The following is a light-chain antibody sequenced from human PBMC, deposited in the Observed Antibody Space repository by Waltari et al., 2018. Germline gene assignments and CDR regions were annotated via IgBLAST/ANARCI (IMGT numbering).Light chain of an antibody. Sequence: QSALTQPASVSGSPGQSITISCTGTSSDIGAYNLSSWYQQHPGKAPKVIIEGVTERPSGVSDRFSGSKSANTASLTISGLQAEDEADYYCCSYADGTTSVFGGGTKVTVL. J-gene: IGLJ3*02. CDR1: SSDIGAYNL. CDR3: CSYADGTTSV. V-gene: IGLV2-23*02. CDR2: GVT.